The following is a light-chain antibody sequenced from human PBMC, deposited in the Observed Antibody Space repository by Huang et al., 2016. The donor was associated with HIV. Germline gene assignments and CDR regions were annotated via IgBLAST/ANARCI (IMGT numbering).Light chain of an antibody. V-gene: IGKV1-16*02. J-gene: IGKJ5*01. CDR3: QQYHSYPLT. Sequence: DIQMTQYPSSLSASVGDRVTITCRASQGINYYLAWFKQKQGKAPKSLIYASSNWQGEVPSNFSGSGSETDFTLTISSLQPEEFATYYCQQYHSYPLTFGQGTRLEI. CDR1: QGINYY. CDR2: ASS.